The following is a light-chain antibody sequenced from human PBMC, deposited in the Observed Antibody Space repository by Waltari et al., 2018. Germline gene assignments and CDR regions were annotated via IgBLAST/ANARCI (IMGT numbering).Light chain of an antibody. CDR3: CSYAGTSSWV. V-gene: IGLV2-23*02. CDR2: EVT. Sequence: QSALTQPASMSGSPGHSITISCAGTSEDVGGYNLVSWYQQHPGKAPKLIIFEVTKRPSGVSYRFSGSRSGNTASLTLSGLQSEDEAAYYCCSYAGTSSWVFGGGTNVTVL. CDR1: SEDVGGYNL. J-gene: IGLJ3*02.